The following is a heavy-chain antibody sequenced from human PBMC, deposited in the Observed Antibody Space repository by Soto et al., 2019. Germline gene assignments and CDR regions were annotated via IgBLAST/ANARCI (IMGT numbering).Heavy chain of an antibody. J-gene: IGHJ4*02. CDR3: ARGAAAGLHYFDY. D-gene: IGHD6-13*01. Sequence: SETLSLACTVSCGSISSSSYYWGWIRQPPGKGLEWIGSIYYSGSTYYNPSLKSRVTISVDTSKNQFSLKLSSVTAADTAVYYCARGAAAGLHYFDYWGQGTLVTVSS. CDR1: CGSISSSSYY. V-gene: IGHV4-39*01. CDR2: IYYSGST.